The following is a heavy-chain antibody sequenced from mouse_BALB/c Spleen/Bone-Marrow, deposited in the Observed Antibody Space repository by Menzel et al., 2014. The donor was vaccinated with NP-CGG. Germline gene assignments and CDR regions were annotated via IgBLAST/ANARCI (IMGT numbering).Heavy chain of an antibody. J-gene: IGHJ2*01. CDR3: LRREYDDYFDY. D-gene: IGHD2-14*01. Sequence: EVKVVESGGGLVTPGGSLKLSCAASGFTFDSYNMSWVRQTPEKRLEWVATISSGGGNTYYPDSVKGRFTISRDNAKNNLFLQMSSLRSEDTALYYCLRREYDDYFDYWGQGTPLTVSS. V-gene: IGHV5-9*03. CDR2: ISSGGGNT. CDR1: GFTFDSYN.